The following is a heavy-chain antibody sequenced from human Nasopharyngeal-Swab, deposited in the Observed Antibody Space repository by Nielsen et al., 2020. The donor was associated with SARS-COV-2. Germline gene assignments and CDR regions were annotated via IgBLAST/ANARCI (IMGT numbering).Heavy chain of an antibody. Sequence: SETLSLTCAVYGGSFSAYYWSWIRQPPGKRLEWIGEINHSGSTNYNPSLKSRVTISVDTSKNQFSLKLSSVTAADTAVYYCARDHFIPQRQGGLYRYYYYAMDVWGQGTTVTVSS. D-gene: IGHD3-10*01. J-gene: IGHJ6*02. CDR2: INHSGST. CDR3: ARDHFIPQRQGGLYRYYYYAMDV. V-gene: IGHV4-34*01. CDR1: GGSFSAYY.